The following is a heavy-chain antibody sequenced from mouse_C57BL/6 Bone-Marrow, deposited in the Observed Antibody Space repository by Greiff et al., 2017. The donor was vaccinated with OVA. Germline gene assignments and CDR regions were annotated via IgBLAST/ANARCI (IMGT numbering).Heavy chain of an antibody. D-gene: IGHD1-1*01. CDR2: IDPSDSYT. CDR3: ARDRTTVVARGFAY. CDR1: GYTFTSYW. Sequence: VQLQQSGAELVMPGASVKLSCKASGYTFTSYWMHWVKQRPGQGLEWIGEIDPSDSYTNYNQKFKGKSTLTVDKSSSTAYMQLSSLTSEDSAVYYCARDRTTVVARGFAYWGQGTLVTVSA. J-gene: IGHJ3*01. V-gene: IGHV1-69*01.